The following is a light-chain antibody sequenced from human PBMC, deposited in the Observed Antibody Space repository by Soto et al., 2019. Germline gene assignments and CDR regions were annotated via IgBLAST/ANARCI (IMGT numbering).Light chain of an antibody. V-gene: IGKV1-5*03. CDR2: KAS. Sequence: DIQMTQSPSTLSGSVGDRVTITCRASQTISSWLAWYQQKPGKAPKLLIYKASSLESGVPSRFSGSGSGTEFTLNISSLQPDDFATYYCQQYNSYSTFGQGTKVDIK. CDR3: QQYNSYST. CDR1: QTISSW. J-gene: IGKJ1*01.